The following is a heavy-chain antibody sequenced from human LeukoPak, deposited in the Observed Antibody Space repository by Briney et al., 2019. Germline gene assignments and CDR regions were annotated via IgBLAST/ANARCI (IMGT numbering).Heavy chain of an antibody. V-gene: IGHV3-15*01. CDR1: GFAFNHAW. Sequence: GSLRLSCAAPGFAFNHAWMSWVRQAPGKGLEWLGRIKSKTDGGTTDYAAPVKGRFTISRDDSKNTLYLQIDSLKTEDTAVYYCTWVGARYYFDYWGQGTLVTVSS. CDR2: IKSKTDGGTT. CDR3: TWVGARYYFDY. D-gene: IGHD1-26*01. J-gene: IGHJ4*02.